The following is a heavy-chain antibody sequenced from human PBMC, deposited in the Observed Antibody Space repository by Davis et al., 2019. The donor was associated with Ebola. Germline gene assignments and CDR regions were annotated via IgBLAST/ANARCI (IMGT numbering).Heavy chain of an antibody. V-gene: IGHV3-48*02. D-gene: IGHD1-1*01. CDR3: ARDTAAREKRGYYYYYYGMDV. CDR2: ISSSSSTI. Sequence: GGSLRLSCAASGFTFSSYSMNWVRQAPGKGLEWVSYISSSSSTIYYADSVKGRFTISRDNAKNSLYLQMNSLRDEDTAVYYCARDTAAREKRGYYYYYYGMDVWGQGTTDTVSS. J-gene: IGHJ6*02. CDR1: GFTFSSYS.